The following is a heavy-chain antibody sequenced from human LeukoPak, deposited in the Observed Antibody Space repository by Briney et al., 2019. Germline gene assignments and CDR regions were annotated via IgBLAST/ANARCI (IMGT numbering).Heavy chain of an antibody. CDR1: GFTFSDYA. D-gene: IGHD3-3*01. CDR3: ARDRSGYANDAFDF. J-gene: IGHJ3*01. Sequence: PGRSLRLSCAASGFTFSDYAMHWVRQAPGKGLEWVAVLSYGGTNKYYADSVKGRFTISRDNSKNTMFLQMNSLRAEVTAVYHCARDRSGYANDAFDFWGQGTMVTVSS. V-gene: IGHV3-30-3*01. CDR2: LSYGGTNK.